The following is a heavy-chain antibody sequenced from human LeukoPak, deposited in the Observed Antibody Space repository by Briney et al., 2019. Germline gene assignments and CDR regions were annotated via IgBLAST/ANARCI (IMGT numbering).Heavy chain of an antibody. D-gene: IGHD3-10*01. J-gene: IGHJ4*02. V-gene: IGHV1-18*01. CDR2: ISPDNGDT. CDR3: ARDHRFGEFPDY. Sequence: ASVKHSCKASGGTFSSYAISWVREAPGQGLEWMGWISPDNGDTNYAQKLQDRVTMTTDTSTSTAYMELRSLTSDDTAVYYCARDHRFGEFPDYWGQGTLVTVSS. CDR1: GGTFSSYA.